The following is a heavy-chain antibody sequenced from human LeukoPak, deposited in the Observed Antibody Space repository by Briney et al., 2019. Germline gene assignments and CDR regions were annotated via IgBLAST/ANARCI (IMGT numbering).Heavy chain of an antibody. CDR3: ARTVVVPAALYFDY. V-gene: IGHV3-7*01. Sequence: GGSLRLSCAASGFTFSSYWMSWVRQAPGKGLEWVANIKQDGSEKYYVDSVKGRFTISRDNAKNSLYLQMNSLRAEDTAVYYCARTVVVPAALYFDYWGQGTLVTVSS. CDR2: IKQDGSEK. D-gene: IGHD2-2*01. J-gene: IGHJ4*02. CDR1: GFTFSSYW.